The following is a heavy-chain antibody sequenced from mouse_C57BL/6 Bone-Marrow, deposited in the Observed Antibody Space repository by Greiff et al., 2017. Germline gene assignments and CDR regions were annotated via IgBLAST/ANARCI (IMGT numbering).Heavy chain of an antibody. D-gene: IGHD2-3*01. J-gene: IGHJ3*01. CDR3: ARLGGYYEWFAY. CDR1: GFTFSDYG. V-gene: IGHV5-15*01. Sequence: DVKLVESGGGLVQPGGSLKLSCAASGFTFSDYGMAWVRQAPRKGPEWVAFISNLAYSIYYADTVTGRFTIARENAKNTLYLEMSSLRSEDTAMYYCARLGGYYEWFAYWGQGTLVTVSA. CDR2: ISNLAYSI.